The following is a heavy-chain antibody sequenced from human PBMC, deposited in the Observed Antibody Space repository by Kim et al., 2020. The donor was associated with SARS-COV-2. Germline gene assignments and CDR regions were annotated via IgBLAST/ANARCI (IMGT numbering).Heavy chain of an antibody. V-gene: IGHV3-53*01. J-gene: IGHJ6*02. CDR1: GFTVSSNY. Sequence: GGSLRLSCAASGFTVSSNYMSWVRQAPGKGLEWVSVIYSGGSTYYADSVKGRFTISRDNSKNTLYLQMNSLRAEDTAVYYCARANDYGSVSPTYYYYYGMDVWGQGTTVTVSS. CDR2: IYSGGST. D-gene: IGHD3-10*01. CDR3: ARANDYGSVSPTYYYYYGMDV.